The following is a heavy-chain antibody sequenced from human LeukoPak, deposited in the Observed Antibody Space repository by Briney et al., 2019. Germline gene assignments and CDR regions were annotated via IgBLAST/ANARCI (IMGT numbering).Heavy chain of an antibody. Sequence: SVKVSCKASGGTFSSYAISWVRQAPGQGLEWMGGIIPIFGTANYAQKFQGRVTITTDESTSTAYMELSSLRSEDTAVYYCARGLPVPAALDYWGQGTLVTVSS. J-gene: IGHJ4*02. V-gene: IGHV1-69*05. CDR1: GGTFSSYA. D-gene: IGHD2-2*01. CDR3: ARGLPVPAALDY. CDR2: IIPIFGTA.